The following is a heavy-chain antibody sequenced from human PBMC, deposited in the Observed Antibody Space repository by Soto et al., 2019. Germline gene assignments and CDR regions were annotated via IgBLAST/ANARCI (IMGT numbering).Heavy chain of an antibody. D-gene: IGHD4-17*01. CDR2: IKSKTAGGTT. Sequence: EVQLVESGGGLVKPGGSLRLSCAASGFTFNNAWMNWVRQAPGKGLEWVGRIKSKTAGGTTDYAAPVKGRFTISRDDSKNTLYLQMNSLKTEDTAVYFCTTDDYGDY. CDR1: GFTFNNAW. J-gene: IGHJ4*03. V-gene: IGHV3-15*07. CDR3: TTDDYGDY.